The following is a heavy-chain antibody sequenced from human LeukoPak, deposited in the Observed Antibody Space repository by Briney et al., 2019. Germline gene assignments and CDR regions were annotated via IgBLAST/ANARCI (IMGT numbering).Heavy chain of an antibody. V-gene: IGHV4-39*01. CDR3: ASEWYYYDSSGYFYYYYYMDV. Sequence: PSETLSLTCTVSGGSISSSSYYWGWIRQPPGKGLEWVGSIYYSGSTYYNPSLKSRVTISVDTSENQFSLKLSSVTAADTAVYYCASEWYYYDSSGYFYYYYYMDVWGKGTTVTVSS. J-gene: IGHJ6*03. D-gene: IGHD3-22*01. CDR2: IYYSGST. CDR1: GGSISSSSYY.